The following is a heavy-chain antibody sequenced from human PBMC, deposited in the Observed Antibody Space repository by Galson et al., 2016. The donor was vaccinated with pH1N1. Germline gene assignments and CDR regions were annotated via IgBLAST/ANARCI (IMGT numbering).Heavy chain of an antibody. Sequence: SLRLSCAASGFTFSRYWMHWVRQGPGKGLVWVSRINSDGSSRSHADSVEGRFTTSRDNAKKTLYLQMNSLRAEDTGVYYCTRDRAFGDYGGASDIWGQGTMVTVSS. CDR2: INSDGSSR. CDR3: TRDRAFGDYGGASDI. CDR1: GFTFSRYW. D-gene: IGHD4/OR15-4a*01. V-gene: IGHV3-74*01. J-gene: IGHJ3*02.